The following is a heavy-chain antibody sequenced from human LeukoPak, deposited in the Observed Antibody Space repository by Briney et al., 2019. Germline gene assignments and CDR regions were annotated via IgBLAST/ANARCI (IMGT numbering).Heavy chain of an antibody. Sequence: SAKVSCKASGGTFSSYAISWVRQAPGQGLEWMGRIIPILGIANYAQKFQGRVTITADKSTSTAYMELSSLRSEDTAVYYCARDRGSEYSSSGDFDCWGQGTLVTVSS. J-gene: IGHJ4*02. CDR1: GGTFSSYA. D-gene: IGHD6-6*01. CDR3: ARDRGSEYSSSGDFDC. V-gene: IGHV1-69*04. CDR2: IIPILGIA.